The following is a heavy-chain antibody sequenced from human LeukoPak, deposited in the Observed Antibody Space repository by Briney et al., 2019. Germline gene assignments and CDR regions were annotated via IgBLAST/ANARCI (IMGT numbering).Heavy chain of an antibody. CDR3: ARDPKQWLVRESYFQH. Sequence: ASVKVSCKASGYTFTGYYMHWVRQAPGQGLEWMGWISAYNGNTNYAQKLQGRVTMTTDTSTSTAYMELRSLRSDDTAVYYCARDPKQWLVRESYFQHWGQGTLVTVSS. J-gene: IGHJ1*01. CDR2: ISAYNGNT. D-gene: IGHD6-19*01. CDR1: GYTFTGYY. V-gene: IGHV1-18*04.